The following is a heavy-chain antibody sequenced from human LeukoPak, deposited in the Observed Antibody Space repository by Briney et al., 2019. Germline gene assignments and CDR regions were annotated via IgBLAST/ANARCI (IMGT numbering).Heavy chain of an antibody. CDR2: INPNSGGT. J-gene: IGHJ3*02. V-gene: IGHV1-2*06. CDR1: GYNLTGYY. Sequence: ASVKVSCKASGYNLTGYYMHWVRQAPGQGLEWMGRINPNSGGTKYAQKFRGRVTMTRDTSISTAYMELSRLRSDDTAVYYCARDFSSGWYPKDVFDIWGQGTMVTVSS. CDR3: ARDFSSGWYPKDVFDI. D-gene: IGHD6-19*01.